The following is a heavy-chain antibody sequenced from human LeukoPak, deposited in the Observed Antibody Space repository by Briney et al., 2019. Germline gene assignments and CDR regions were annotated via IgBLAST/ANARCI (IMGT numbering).Heavy chain of an antibody. CDR3: ARQNRQSSGWFGWLDP. CDR2: IRDDGKNQ. CDR1: GFTFSSYG. D-gene: IGHD6-19*01. V-gene: IGHV3-30*02. J-gene: IGHJ5*02. Sequence: VGSLRLSCAASGFTFSSYGMHWVRQPPGKELEWVAFIRDDGKNQYYTDSVKGRFTISRDNSKNTLYLQMSSLRVEDTAVYYCARQNRQSSGWFGWLDPWGQGALVTVSS.